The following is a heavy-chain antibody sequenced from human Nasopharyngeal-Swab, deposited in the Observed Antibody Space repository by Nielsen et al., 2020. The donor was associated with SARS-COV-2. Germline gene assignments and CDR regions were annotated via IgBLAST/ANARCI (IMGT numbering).Heavy chain of an antibody. V-gene: IGHV5-51*01. CDR1: GYSFTSYW. Sequence: KVSCMGSGYSFTSYWIGWVRQMPGKGLEWMGIIYPGDSDTRYSPSFQGQVTISADKSISTAYLQWSSLKASDTAMYYCARHQVGYSYGSYYYYMDVWGKGTTVTVSS. D-gene: IGHD5-18*01. CDR2: IYPGDSDT. CDR3: ARHQVGYSYGSYYYYMDV. J-gene: IGHJ6*03.